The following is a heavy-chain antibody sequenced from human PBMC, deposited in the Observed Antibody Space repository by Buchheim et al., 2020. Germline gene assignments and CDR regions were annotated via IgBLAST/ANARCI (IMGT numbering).Heavy chain of an antibody. CDR1: GYSFPSSW. CDR2: IFPGDSDT. Sequence: EVQLVQSGAEVRKPGESLKISCKDTGYSFPSSWIGWVRQMPGKGLEWMGIIFPGDSDTRYSPSFEGHVSISADRSINTAYLQWSSLKASDTAMYYCARPTTIFGVVEYFDLWGRGTL. V-gene: IGHV5-51*01. J-gene: IGHJ2*01. D-gene: IGHD3-3*01. CDR3: ARPTTIFGVVEYFDL.